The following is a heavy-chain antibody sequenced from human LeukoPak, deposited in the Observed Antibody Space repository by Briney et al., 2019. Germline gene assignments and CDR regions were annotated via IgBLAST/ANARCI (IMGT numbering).Heavy chain of an antibody. J-gene: IGHJ4*02. V-gene: IGHV3-49*04. CDR2: IRSKAYGGTT. CDR1: GFTFSNAW. Sequence: PGGSLRLSCAASGFTFSNAWMSWVRQAPGKGLEWVGFIRSKAYGGTTEYAASVKGRFTISRDDSKSIAYLQMNSLKTEDTAVYYCTRAVYDFWSGYYRDWGQGTLVTVSS. D-gene: IGHD3-3*01. CDR3: TRAVYDFWSGYYRD.